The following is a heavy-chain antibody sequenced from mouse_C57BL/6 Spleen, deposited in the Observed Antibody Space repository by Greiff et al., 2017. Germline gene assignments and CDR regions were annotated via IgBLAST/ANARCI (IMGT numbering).Heavy chain of an antibody. Sequence: EVKLQQSGAELVKPGASVKLSCTASGFNIKDYYMHWVKQRTEQGLEWIGRIDPEDGETKYAPKFQGKATITADTSSNTAYLQLSSLTSEDTAVYYCASRFITTVVATDWYFDVWGTGTTVTVSS. J-gene: IGHJ1*03. V-gene: IGHV14-2*01. CDR2: IDPEDGET. CDR1: GFNIKDYY. D-gene: IGHD1-1*01. CDR3: ASRFITTVVATDWYFDV.